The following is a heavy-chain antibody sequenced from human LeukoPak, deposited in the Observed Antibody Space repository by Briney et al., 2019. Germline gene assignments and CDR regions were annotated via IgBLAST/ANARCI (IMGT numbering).Heavy chain of an antibody. CDR2: IIPILGIA. V-gene: IGHV1-69*10. CDR1: GGTFSSYA. D-gene: IGHD3-22*01. J-gene: IGHJ2*01. Sequence: SVTVSCKASGGTFSSYAISWVRQAPGQGLEWMGRIIPILGIANYAQKFQGRVTITADKSTSTAYMELSSLRSEDTAVYYCARDPWYYDSSGYYYWYFDLWGRGTLVTVSS. CDR3: ARDPWYYDSSGYYYWYFDL.